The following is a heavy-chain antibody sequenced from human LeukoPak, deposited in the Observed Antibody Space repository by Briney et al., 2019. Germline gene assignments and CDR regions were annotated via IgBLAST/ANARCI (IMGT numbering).Heavy chain of an antibody. J-gene: IGHJ6*02. CDR1: GFTFSDHY. Sequence: PGGSLRLSCAASGFTFSDHYMSWIRQAPGKGLEWVSYISTTSRYTDYADSVKGRFTISRDNAKNSLFLQMNGLRAEDTAVYYCARGHYGMDVWGQGTTVTVSS. CDR3: ARGHYGMDV. CDR2: ISTTSRYT. V-gene: IGHV3-11*05.